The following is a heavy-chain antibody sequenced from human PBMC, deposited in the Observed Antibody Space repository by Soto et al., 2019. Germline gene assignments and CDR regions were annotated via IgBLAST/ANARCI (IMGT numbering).Heavy chain of an antibody. Sequence: QVQLVQSGAEVKKPGASVKISYKASGYTFTSYEINWVRQATGQGLEWMGWMNPNTSNTGYAQKFQGRVTMTRNTSISTAYMELSSLRSEDTAVYYCETGTTESDYWGQGTLVTVSS. CDR1: GYTFTSYE. CDR2: MNPNTSNT. V-gene: IGHV1-8*01. CDR3: ETGTTESDY. J-gene: IGHJ4*02. D-gene: IGHD1-7*01.